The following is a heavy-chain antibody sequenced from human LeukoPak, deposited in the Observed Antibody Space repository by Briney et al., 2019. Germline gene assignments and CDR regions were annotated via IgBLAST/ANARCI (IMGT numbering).Heavy chain of an antibody. J-gene: IGHJ6*04. V-gene: IGHV1-69*06. CDR1: GGTFSSYA. Sequence: VASVKVSFKASGGTFSSYAISWVRQAPGQGLEWMGGIIPIFGTANYAQKFQGRVTITADKSMSTAYMELSSLRSEDTAVYYCGYGSGTNYYYYGMDVWGKGTTVTVSS. CDR3: GYGSGTNYYYYGMDV. D-gene: IGHD3-10*01. CDR2: IIPIFGTA.